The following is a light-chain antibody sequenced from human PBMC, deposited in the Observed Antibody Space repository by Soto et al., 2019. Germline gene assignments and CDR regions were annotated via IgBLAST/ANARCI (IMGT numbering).Light chain of an antibody. Sequence: QSVLTQPASVSGSPGQSITISCTGTSSDIGTYDYVSWYQHHPGKAPKLMIYEVDHRPSGISPRFSGSKSGNTASLTISGLQTDDEADYYCSSYTVINTAVFGGGTKVTVL. CDR2: EVD. CDR3: SSYTVINTAV. V-gene: IGLV2-14*01. J-gene: IGLJ3*02. CDR1: SSDIGTYDY.